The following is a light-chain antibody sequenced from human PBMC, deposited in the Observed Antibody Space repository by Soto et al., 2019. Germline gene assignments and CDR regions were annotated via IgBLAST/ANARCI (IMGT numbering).Light chain of an antibody. V-gene: IGKV3-15*01. Sequence: EIVMTQSPATLSVSPGERATLSCMASQSVSSNLAWYQQKPGQAPRLLIYGASTRATGIPARFSGSGSGTEITLTISSLQSEDFAVYYCQQYNNWPFTFGPGTKVDIK. CDR3: QQYNNWPFT. J-gene: IGKJ3*01. CDR1: QSVSSN. CDR2: GAS.